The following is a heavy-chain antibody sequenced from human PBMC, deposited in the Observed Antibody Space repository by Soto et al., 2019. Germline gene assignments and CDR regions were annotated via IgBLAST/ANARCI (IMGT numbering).Heavy chain of an antibody. Sequence: ASVKVSCKASGYTFTRYGITWVRQAPGQGLEWMGWISGYNGNTNYAQKVQGRVTMTTNTSTSTAYMQLRSLRSDDTAVYYCATTVTTIEYWGQGTTVTVSS. J-gene: IGHJ6*02. CDR3: ATTVTTIEY. CDR2: ISGYNGNT. CDR1: GYTFTRYG. D-gene: IGHD4-17*01. V-gene: IGHV1-18*01.